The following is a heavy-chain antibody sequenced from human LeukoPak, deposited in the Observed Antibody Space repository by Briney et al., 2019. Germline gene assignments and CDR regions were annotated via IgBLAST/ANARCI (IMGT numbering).Heavy chain of an antibody. CDR1: GFTFSSYG. CDR3: ARDAYGSGINDY. CDR2: ISYDGSNK. Sequence: GRSLRLSCAASGFTFSSYGMHWVRQAPGKGLEWVAVISYDGSNKYYVDSVKGRFTISRDNSKNTLYLQVNSLRAEDTAVYYCARDAYGSGINDYWGQGTLVTVSS. V-gene: IGHV3-30*03. D-gene: IGHD3-10*01. J-gene: IGHJ4*02.